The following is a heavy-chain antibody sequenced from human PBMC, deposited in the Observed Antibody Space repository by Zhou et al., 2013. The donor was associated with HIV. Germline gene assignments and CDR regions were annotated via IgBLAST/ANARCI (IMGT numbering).Heavy chain of an antibody. CDR3: ARGVAPEIDY. J-gene: IGHJ4*02. Sequence: QVQLVQSGAEVKKPGASVKVSCKASGYTFSDYYMHWVRQAPGQGPEWMGWINSKSGGTKYGQKFQGRVTMTRDTSISTAYMELSRLTSDDTAVYFCARGVAPEIDYWGQGTLVTVSS. CDR2: INSKSGGT. CDR1: GYTFSDYY. D-gene: IGHD5-12*01. V-gene: IGHV1-2*02.